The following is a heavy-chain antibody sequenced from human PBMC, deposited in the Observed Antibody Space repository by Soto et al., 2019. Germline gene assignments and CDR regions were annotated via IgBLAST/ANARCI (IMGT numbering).Heavy chain of an antibody. Sequence: SVKVSFKTSGDIFSGYSISWVRQAPGQGLEWMGGIIPIFGTTNYAQRFHGRVTITADKSTSTVYMELYSLKSEDTAVYYCARDLGSGYDPGDYWGQGTLVTVSS. D-gene: IGHD5-12*01. CDR3: ARDLGSGYDPGDY. CDR2: IIPIFGTT. CDR1: GDIFSGYS. J-gene: IGHJ4*02. V-gene: IGHV1-69*06.